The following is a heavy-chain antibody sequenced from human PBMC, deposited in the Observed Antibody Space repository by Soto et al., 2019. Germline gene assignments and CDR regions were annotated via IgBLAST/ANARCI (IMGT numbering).Heavy chain of an antibody. CDR1: GNTVPNYD. Sequence: QVQLVQSGAELKKPGASVKVSCKASGNTVPNYDIHWVRQAPGQRLEWMGWINGGNGNTYYSEQFQGRVTFTRDTSAGTVYMQLSSMTSEDTAVYYCARDDSGFSGSHYIDYFNYWGQGALVTVS. CDR3: ARDDSGFSGSHYIDYFNY. D-gene: IGHD1-26*01. J-gene: IGHJ4*02. V-gene: IGHV1-3*01. CDR2: INGGNGNT.